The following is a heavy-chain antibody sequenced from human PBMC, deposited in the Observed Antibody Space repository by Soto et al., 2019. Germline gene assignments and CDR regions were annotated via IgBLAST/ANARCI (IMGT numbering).Heavy chain of an antibody. CDR3: ARDHSTSSWAQYYDNYAMDV. CDR2: INPNAGGT. Sequence: VQLVQSGAEVKKPGASVKVSCKASGYSFISYYLHWVRQAPGQGLEWMGIINPNAGGTSYAQKFQGRVTMTRDTSTSTVYMELSSLRSEDTAVYSCARDHSTSSWAQYYDNYAMDVWGQGTAVTVSS. CDR1: GYSFISYY. D-gene: IGHD6-6*01. J-gene: IGHJ6*02. V-gene: IGHV1-46*01.